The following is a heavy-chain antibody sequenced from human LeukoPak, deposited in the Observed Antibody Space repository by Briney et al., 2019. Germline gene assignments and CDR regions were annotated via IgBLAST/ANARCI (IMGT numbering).Heavy chain of an antibody. CDR3: ARDRGAAADSFGGNHYYYYGMDV. Sequence: ASVKVSCKASGYTFTGYYMHWVRQAPGQGLEWMGRINPNSGGTNYAQKFQGRVTMTRDTSISTAYMELSRLRSDDTAVYYCARDRGAAADSFGGNHYYYYGMDVWGQGTTVTVSS. CDR1: GYTFTGYY. CDR2: INPNSGGT. V-gene: IGHV1-2*06. D-gene: IGHD6-13*01. J-gene: IGHJ6*02.